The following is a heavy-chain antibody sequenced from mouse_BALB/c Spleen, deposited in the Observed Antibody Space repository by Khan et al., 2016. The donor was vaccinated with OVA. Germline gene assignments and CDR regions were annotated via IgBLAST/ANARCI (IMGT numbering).Heavy chain of an antibody. D-gene: IGHD1-1*01. CDR1: GYTFTNFG. V-gene: IGHV9-1*02. J-gene: IGHJ3*01. CDR3: ARGLNCYGSWCAY. Sequence: QIQLVQSGPELKKPGETVKISCKASGYTFTNFGMNWVKQAPGKALKWMGWINTSTGEPTYADDFKGRFAFSLETSASTAYLQINNLKNEDMATYFCARGLNCYGSWCAYWGQGTLVTVSA. CDR2: INTSTGEP.